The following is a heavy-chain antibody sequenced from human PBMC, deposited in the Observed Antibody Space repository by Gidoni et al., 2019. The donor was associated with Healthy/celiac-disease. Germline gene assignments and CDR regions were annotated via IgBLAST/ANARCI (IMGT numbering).Heavy chain of an antibody. D-gene: IGHD6-13*01. CDR2: ISSNGGST. J-gene: IGHJ3*02. CDR1: GFPLSSYA. Sequence: EVQLVESGGGLVQPGGSLRLSCSASGFPLSSYAMHWVRQAPGKGLEYVSAISSNGGSTYYADSVKGRFTISRDNSKNTLYLQMSSLRAEDTAVYYCVKGSSSWYADAFDIWGQGTMVTVSS. CDR3: VKGSSSWYADAFDI. V-gene: IGHV3-64D*09.